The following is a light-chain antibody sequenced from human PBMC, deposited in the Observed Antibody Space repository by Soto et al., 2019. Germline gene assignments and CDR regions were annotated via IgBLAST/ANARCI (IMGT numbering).Light chain of an antibody. J-gene: IGLJ2*01. V-gene: IGLV2-14*01. CDR3: SSQAVSSTLV. CDR1: SSDIGGYNY. CDR2: DVS. Sequence: QSVLTQPASVSGSPGQSITISCTGTSSDIGGYNYVSWYQQHPGKAPKLMIYDVSNRPSGVSNRFSGSKSGNTASLTISGLQPEDEADYYCSSQAVSSTLVFGGGTKLTVL.